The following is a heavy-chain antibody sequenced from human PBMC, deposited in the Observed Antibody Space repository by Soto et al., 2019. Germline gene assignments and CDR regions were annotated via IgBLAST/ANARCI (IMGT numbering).Heavy chain of an antibody. Sequence: GGSLRLSCVASGFTFSNYAMSWVRQAPGKGLEWVSAMSGSGGSTYYADSVKGRFTISRDSSKNTLYLQMNSLRAEDTGVYYCAKGGGSCYFDYWGQGTLVTVSS. J-gene: IGHJ4*02. CDR1: GFTFSNYA. CDR3: AKGGGSCYFDY. V-gene: IGHV3-23*01. CDR2: MSGSGGST. D-gene: IGHD1-26*01.